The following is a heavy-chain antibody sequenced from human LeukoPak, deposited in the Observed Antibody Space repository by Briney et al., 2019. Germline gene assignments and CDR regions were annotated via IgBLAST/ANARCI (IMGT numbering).Heavy chain of an antibody. V-gene: IGHV3-33*01. D-gene: IGHD2-15*01. Sequence: GGSLRLSWAASGFTFSSYGMHWVRQAPGKGLEWVAVIWYDGSNKYYADSVKGRFTISRDNSKNTLYLQMNSLRAEDTAVYYCARDVRTEYCSGGSCSNAFDIWGQGTMVTVSS. CDR2: IWYDGSNK. CDR3: ARDVRTEYCSGGSCSNAFDI. CDR1: GFTFSSYG. J-gene: IGHJ3*02.